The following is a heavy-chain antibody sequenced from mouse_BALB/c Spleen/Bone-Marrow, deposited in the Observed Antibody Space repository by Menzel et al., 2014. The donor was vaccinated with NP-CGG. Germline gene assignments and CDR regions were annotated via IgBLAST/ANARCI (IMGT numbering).Heavy chain of an antibody. Sequence: VQLVESGAELAKPGASVKMSCKASGYTFTSYWMHWVKQRPGQGLEWIGYINPSTGYTEYNQRFKDKATLTADKSSSTAYMQLSGLTSEDSAVYYCARQITTVDYAMDYWGQGTSVTVSS. CDR1: GYTFTSYW. CDR3: ARQITTVDYAMDY. V-gene: IGHV1-7*01. J-gene: IGHJ4*01. CDR2: INPSTGYT. D-gene: IGHD1-1*01.